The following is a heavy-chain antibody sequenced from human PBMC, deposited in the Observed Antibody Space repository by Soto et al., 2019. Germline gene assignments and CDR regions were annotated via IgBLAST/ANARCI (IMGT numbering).Heavy chain of an antibody. D-gene: IGHD6-6*01. CDR1: GFTFTSSA. CDR3: AADPGSSSTYYYYYYGMDV. V-gene: IGHV1-58*01. J-gene: IGHJ6*02. CDR2: IVVGSGNT. Sequence: SVKVSCKASGFTFTSSAVQWVRQARGQRLEWIGWIVVGSGNTNYAQKFQERVTITRDMSTSTAYMELSSLRSEDTAVYYCAADPGSSSTYYYYYYGMDVWGQGTTVTVSS.